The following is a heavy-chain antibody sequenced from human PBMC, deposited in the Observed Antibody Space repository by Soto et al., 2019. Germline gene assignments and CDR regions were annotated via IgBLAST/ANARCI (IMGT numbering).Heavy chain of an antibody. Sequence: SQTLSLTSTVSGRSIGSYYWRCVRHPAGKGLEWIGRIYASGSTDYNPSLKSRVTMSVDTSKNQFSLKLSSVTAADTAVYYCARSRAYYYDSSGYYYFGYWGLGTLVTVSS. CDR2: IYASGST. CDR3: ARSRAYYYDSSGYYYFGY. CDR1: GRSIGSYY. V-gene: IGHV4-4*07. J-gene: IGHJ4*02. D-gene: IGHD3-22*01.